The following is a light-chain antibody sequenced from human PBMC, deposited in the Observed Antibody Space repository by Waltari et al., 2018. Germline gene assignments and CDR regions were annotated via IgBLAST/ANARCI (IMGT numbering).Light chain of an antibody. CDR2: DVT. V-gene: IGLV2-14*01. Sequence: QSVLTQPASVSGSPGQSITISCTGTNSDVGGYNYVSWYQQYPGKAPRLMIYDVTKRPSGVSNRFSGSKSGNTASLTISGLQAEDEADYYYSSYTSSGTLRIFGGGTKVTAL. CDR3: SSYTSSGTLRI. J-gene: IGLJ2*01. CDR1: NSDVGGYNY.